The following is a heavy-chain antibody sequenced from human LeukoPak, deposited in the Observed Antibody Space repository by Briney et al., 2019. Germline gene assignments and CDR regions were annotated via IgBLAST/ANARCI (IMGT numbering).Heavy chain of an antibody. Sequence: SETLSLTCTVSGGSISSSSYFWGWIRQPPGKGLEWIGSIYYSGSTYHNPSLKSRVPISVDTSKNQFFLKLSSVTAADTAVYYCATMFYIGGRCQWFDHWGQGTLVTVFS. CDR3: ATMFYIGGRCQWFDH. J-gene: IGHJ5*02. V-gene: IGHV4-39*01. CDR1: GGSISSSSYF. CDR2: IYYSGST. D-gene: IGHD6-19*01.